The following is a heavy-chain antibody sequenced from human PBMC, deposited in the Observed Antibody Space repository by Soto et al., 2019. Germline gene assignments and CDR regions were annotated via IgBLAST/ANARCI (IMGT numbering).Heavy chain of an antibody. V-gene: IGHV3-11*05. CDR1: GFPFSDYY. J-gene: IGHJ4*02. D-gene: IGHD3-9*01. Sequence: QVQLVESGGDLVKPGGSLRLSCAASGFPFSDYYMSWIRQAPGKGLEWVSSIGSSSSYTNYADSVKGRFTISRDNAKNSLYLQMNSLRAEDTAVYYCARRRPTGYDNYWGQGTLVTGSA. CDR3: ARRRPTGYDNY. CDR2: IGSSSSYT.